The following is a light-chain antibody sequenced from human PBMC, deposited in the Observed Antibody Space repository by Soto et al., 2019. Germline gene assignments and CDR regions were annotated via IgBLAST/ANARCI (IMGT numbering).Light chain of an antibody. J-gene: IGKJ4*01. CDR3: QQYDNLLT. CDR2: GAS. CDR1: QDISKY. V-gene: IGKV1-33*01. Sequence: DIQMTQSPSSLSASVGDRVTITCQASQDISKYLNWYQQKPGKAPKLLIYGASNLQTGVPSRFSGSGSGTDFTFTISSLQPEYIATYYCQQYDNLLTFGGGTNVEIK.